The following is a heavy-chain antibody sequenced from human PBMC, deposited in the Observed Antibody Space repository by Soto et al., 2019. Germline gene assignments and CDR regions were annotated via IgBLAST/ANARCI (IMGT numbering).Heavy chain of an antibody. V-gene: IGHV1-18*01. CDR3: ARDDRYATRNYGMDV. CDR2: ISAYNGNT. J-gene: IGHJ6*02. D-gene: IGHD2-15*01. CDR1: GYTFTSYG. Sequence: QVQLVQSGAEVKKPGASVKVSCKASGYTFTSYGISWVRQAPGQGLEWMGWISAYNGNTNYAQKLQGRVTMTTDTSTSTAYMEQRRLRSDDTSVYYCARDDRYATRNYGMDVWGQGTTVTVSS.